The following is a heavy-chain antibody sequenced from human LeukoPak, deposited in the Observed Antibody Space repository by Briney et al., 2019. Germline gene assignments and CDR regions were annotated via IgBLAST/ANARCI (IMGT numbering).Heavy chain of an antibody. J-gene: IGHJ6*03. Sequence: GRSLRLSCAASGFTFRSSAMHWVRQAPGKGLEWVALLPHDGTEEYYVESVKGRFTISRDNSNNTLYLQMDSLRVEDTAVYFCARQGSSLRYFHTYLDVWGKGTTVTVSS. D-gene: IGHD6-6*01. CDR1: GFTFRSSA. V-gene: IGHV3-30*01. CDR2: LPHDGTEE. CDR3: ARQGSSLRYFHTYLDV.